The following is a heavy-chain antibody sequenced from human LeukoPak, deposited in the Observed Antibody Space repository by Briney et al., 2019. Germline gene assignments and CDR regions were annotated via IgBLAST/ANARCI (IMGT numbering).Heavy chain of an antibody. J-gene: IGHJ4*02. CDR2: IYSGGST. CDR1: GFTVSSNY. Sequence: GGSLGLSCAASGFTVSSNYMSWVRQAPGKGLEWVSDIYSGGSTYYADSVKGRFTISRDNSKNTLYLQMNSLGAEDTAVYYCARGYDSSGYYYDFDYWGQGTLVTVSS. D-gene: IGHD3-22*01. V-gene: IGHV3-66*02. CDR3: ARGYDSSGYYYDFDY.